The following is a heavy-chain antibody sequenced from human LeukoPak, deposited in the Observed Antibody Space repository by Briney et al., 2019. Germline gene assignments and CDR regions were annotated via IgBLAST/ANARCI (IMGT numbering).Heavy chain of an antibody. CDR3: ARAVSGTLGGAFDI. CDR1: GYTFTHYF. V-gene: IGHV1-2*02. D-gene: IGHD1-14*01. J-gene: IGHJ3*02. CDR2: INPNSGVT. Sequence: ASVKLCCTAAGYTFTHYFINRMRETPGPGLEWQGWINPNSGVTRYAQKFQGRVTLTRDTAAYMELSSLKYDDTAVYYCARAVSGTLGGAFDIWGQGTAVTVSS.